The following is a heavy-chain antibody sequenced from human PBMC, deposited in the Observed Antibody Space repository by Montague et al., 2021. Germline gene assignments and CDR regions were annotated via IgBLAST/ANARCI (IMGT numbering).Heavy chain of an antibody. CDR3: AREGVGDLLFSFDS. Sequence: CAISGDSVSNNNAAWNWIRESPSRGLEWLGRTYYRSTWYTDYAVXVKGRIAINPDTSKNQFSLQLNSVTPEDTAVYCCAREGVGDLLFSFDSWGRGTLVTVSS. CDR2: TYYRSTWYT. D-gene: IGHD3-10*01. CDR1: GDSVSNNNAA. V-gene: IGHV6-1*01. J-gene: IGHJ4*02.